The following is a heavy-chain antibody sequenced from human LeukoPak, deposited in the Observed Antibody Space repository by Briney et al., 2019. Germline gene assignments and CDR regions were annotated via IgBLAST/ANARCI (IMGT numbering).Heavy chain of an antibody. CDR2: IYYSGST. V-gene: IGHV4-59*01. Sequence: SETLSLTCTVSGGSISSYYWSWLRQPPGKGLEWLGYIYYSGSTNYNPSLKSRVTISVDTSKNQFSLKLSSVTAADTAVYYCARDPRIAVAGRLYYYYGMDVWGQGTTVTVSS. CDR3: ARDPRIAVAGRLYYYYGMDV. D-gene: IGHD6-13*01. J-gene: IGHJ6*02. CDR1: GGSISSYY.